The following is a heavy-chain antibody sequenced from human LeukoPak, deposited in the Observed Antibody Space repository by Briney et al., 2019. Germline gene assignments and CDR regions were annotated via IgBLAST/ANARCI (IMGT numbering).Heavy chain of an antibody. CDR2: IYYSGST. D-gene: IGHD6-19*01. J-gene: IGHJ4*02. CDR1: GGSISSYY. CDR3: ARDRRIAVAGGYFDY. V-gene: IGHV4-59*12. Sequence: PSETLSLTCTVSGGSISSYYWSWIRQPPGKGLEWIGYIYYSGSTNYNPSLKSRVTISVDTSKNQFSLKLSSVTAADTAVYYCARDRRIAVAGGYFDYWGQGTLVTASS.